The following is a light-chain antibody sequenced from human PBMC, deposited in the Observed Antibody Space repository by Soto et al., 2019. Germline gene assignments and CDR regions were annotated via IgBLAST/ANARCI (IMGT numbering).Light chain of an antibody. CDR2: GSF. CDR3: QQYNDRPPIT. CDR1: QSVENN. J-gene: IGKJ5*01. Sequence: ILINYPPTTLSASPGECPTLSSMASQSVENNVAWYQQKPGQAPRLLIVGSFARATGIPARFSGSGSGSEFTLTISGLQSEDFAVYYCQQYNDRPPITFGQGTRLEIK. V-gene: IGKV3-15*01.